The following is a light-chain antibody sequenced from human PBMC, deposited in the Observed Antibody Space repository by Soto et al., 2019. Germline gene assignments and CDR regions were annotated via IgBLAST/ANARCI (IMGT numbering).Light chain of an antibody. CDR1: QSISSR. V-gene: IGKV1-5*01. CDR3: KQYNLFSLI. Sequence: DIQMTQSPSTLSASVGDRVTITCRASQSISSRLAWYQQKPGKAPKLLIYDASNLESGVPSRFSGSGSGTDFTLTISSLQPDVFAIYYCKQYNLFSLIFGGGTKGDIK. CDR2: DAS. J-gene: IGKJ4*01.